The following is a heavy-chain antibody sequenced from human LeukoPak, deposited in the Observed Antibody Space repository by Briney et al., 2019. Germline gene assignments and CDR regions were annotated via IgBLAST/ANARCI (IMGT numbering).Heavy chain of an antibody. CDR1: GYTFTSYG. D-gene: IGHD6-19*01. CDR2: ISAYNGNT. V-gene: IGHV1-18*01. Sequence: ASVKVSCKASGYTFTSYGISWVRQAPGQGLEWMGWISAYNGNTNYAQKPQGRVTMTTDTSTSTAYMELRSLRSDDTAVYYCARVFGWDQAPPIDYWGQGTLVTVFS. CDR3: ARVFGWDQAPPIDY. J-gene: IGHJ4*02.